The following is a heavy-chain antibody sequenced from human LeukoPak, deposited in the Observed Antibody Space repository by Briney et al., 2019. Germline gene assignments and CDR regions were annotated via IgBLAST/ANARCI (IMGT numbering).Heavy chain of an antibody. CDR2: IYYSGST. CDR1: GDSISSGGFY. Sequence: SQTLSLTCTVSGDSISSGGFYWSWIRQPPGKGLEWIGYIYYSGSTDYNPSLKSRVSISVDTSKNQFSLKLRSVTAADTAVYYCARVLHFANFDLWGRGTLVTVSS. V-gene: IGHV4-31*03. J-gene: IGHJ2*01. CDR3: ARVLHFANFDL. D-gene: IGHD3-3*02.